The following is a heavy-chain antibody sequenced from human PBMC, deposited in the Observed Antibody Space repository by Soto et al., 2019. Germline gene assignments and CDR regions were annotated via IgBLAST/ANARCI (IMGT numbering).Heavy chain of an antibody. D-gene: IGHD6-6*01. CDR3: ARAAARPRIAAHDY. CDR1: GYTFTSYG. CDR2: ISAYNGNT. V-gene: IGHV1-18*01. Sequence: GASVKVSCKASGYTFTSYGISWVRQAPGQGLEWMGWISAYNGNTNYAQKLQGRVTMTTDTSTSTAYMELRSLRSDDTAVFYCARAAARPRIAAHDYWGQGTLVTVSS. J-gene: IGHJ4*02.